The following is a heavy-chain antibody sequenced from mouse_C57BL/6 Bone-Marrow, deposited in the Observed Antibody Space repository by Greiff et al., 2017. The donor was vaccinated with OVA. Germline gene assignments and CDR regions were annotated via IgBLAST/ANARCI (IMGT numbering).Heavy chain of an antibody. CDR3: AGSTVVAGDYFDY. D-gene: IGHD1-1*01. V-gene: IGHV14-2*01. J-gene: IGHJ2*01. CDR2: IDPEDGEN. Sequence: VQLQQSGAELVKPGASVKLSCTASGFNIKDYYMHWVKQRTEQGLEWIGRIDPEDGENKYAPKFQGKATITADTSSNTAYLQLSSLTSEDTAVYYCAGSTVVAGDYFDYWGQGTTLTVSS. CDR1: GFNIKDYY.